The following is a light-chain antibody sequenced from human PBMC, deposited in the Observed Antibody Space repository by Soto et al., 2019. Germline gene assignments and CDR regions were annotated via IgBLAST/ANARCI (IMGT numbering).Light chain of an antibody. CDR1: QSVSSY. Sequence: EIVLTQSPATLSLSPGERATLSCRASQSVSSYLAWYQQKPGQAPRLLIYDASNRATGIPARFSGSGSGTDFTLTISSLEPEDFAVYYCQQRSNWPPLTCGGGTKVELK. CDR3: QQRSNWPPLT. V-gene: IGKV3-11*01. J-gene: IGKJ4*01. CDR2: DAS.